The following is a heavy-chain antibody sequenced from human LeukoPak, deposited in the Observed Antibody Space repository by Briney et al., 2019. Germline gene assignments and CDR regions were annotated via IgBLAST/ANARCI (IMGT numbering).Heavy chain of an antibody. J-gene: IGHJ6*03. D-gene: IGHD5-24*01. CDR2: IYYSGST. Sequence: SETLSLTCTVSGGSIISYYWSWIRQPPGKGLEWIGYIYYSGSTNYDPSLKSRVTISVDTSKNQFSLKLSSVTAADTAVYYCARSQMGYYYYMDVWGKGTTVTISS. CDR1: GGSIISYY. CDR3: ARSQMGYYYYMDV. V-gene: IGHV4-59*01.